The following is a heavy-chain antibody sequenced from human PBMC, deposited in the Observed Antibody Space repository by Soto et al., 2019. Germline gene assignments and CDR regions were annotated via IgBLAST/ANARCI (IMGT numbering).Heavy chain of an antibody. Sequence: ASVKVSCKASGYTFSSYGINWVRQAPGQGLEWLGWVSPYDGYTNYAQILQGRVSMTTDTPTKTAYMEVRSLRSDDTAVYYCARGGYYDSSGSRNYFYYGMNVWGQGTTVTVSS. CDR2: VSPYDGYT. J-gene: IGHJ6*02. CDR1: GYTFSSYG. CDR3: ARGGYYDSSGSRNYFYYGMNV. V-gene: IGHV1-18*01. D-gene: IGHD3-22*01.